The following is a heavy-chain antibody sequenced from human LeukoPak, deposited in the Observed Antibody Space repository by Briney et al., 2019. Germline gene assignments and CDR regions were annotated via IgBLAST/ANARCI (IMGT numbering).Heavy chain of an antibody. CDR2: ISYDGSNK. Sequence: GRSLRLSCAASGFTFSSYGMHWVRQAPGKGLEWVAVISYDGSNKYYADSVKGRFTISRDNSKNTLYLQMNSLRAEDTAVYYCANRVNWNDAPGASDIWGQGTMVTVSS. J-gene: IGHJ3*02. CDR3: ANRVNWNDAPGASDI. V-gene: IGHV3-30*18. CDR1: GFTFSSYG. D-gene: IGHD1-1*01.